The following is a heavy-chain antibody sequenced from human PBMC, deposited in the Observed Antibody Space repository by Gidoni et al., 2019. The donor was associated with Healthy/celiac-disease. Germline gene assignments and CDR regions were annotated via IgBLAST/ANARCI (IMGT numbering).Heavy chain of an antibody. V-gene: IGHV3-33*08. Sequence: VELVESGGGVDRPGRSRSLPCAASAFTFRIYGMHWVRQSPGKGLGGVAFILYDGSNKYYADSLKGRFTISRDNSKNTLYLQMNSLRAEDTAVYYCARDREMATTYYFYYWGQGTLVTVSS. J-gene: IGHJ4*02. D-gene: IGHD5-12*01. CDR1: AFTFRIYG. CDR3: ARDREMATTYYFYY. CDR2: ILYDGSNK.